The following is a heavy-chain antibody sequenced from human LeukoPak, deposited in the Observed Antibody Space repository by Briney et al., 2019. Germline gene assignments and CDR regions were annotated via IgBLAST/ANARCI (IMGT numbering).Heavy chain of an antibody. Sequence: GASVKVSCKASSFIFNNYGISWVRQAPGQGLEWMGWTSVYNDNTKYSQNLQGRVTLTTDKSTNTAYMELRSLRSDDTAIYYCARAVSGGSSFFYMDVWGKGTTVTISS. CDR3: ARAVSGGSSFFYMDV. CDR2: TSVYNDNT. V-gene: IGHV1-18*01. J-gene: IGHJ6*03. CDR1: SFIFNNYG. D-gene: IGHD2-15*01.